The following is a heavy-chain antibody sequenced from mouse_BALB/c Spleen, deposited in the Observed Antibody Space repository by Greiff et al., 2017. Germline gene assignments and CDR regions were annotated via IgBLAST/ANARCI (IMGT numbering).Heavy chain of an antibody. Sequence: VKLMESGAELAKPGASVKMSCKASGYTFTSYWMHWVKQRPGQGLEWIGYINPSTGYTEYNQKFKDKATLTADKSSSTAYMQLSSLTSEDSAVYYCARWGFITTVVARAYWGQGTLVTVSA. D-gene: IGHD1-1*01. CDR2: INPSTGYT. J-gene: IGHJ3*01. V-gene: IGHV1-7*01. CDR1: GYTFTSYW. CDR3: ARWGFITTVVARAY.